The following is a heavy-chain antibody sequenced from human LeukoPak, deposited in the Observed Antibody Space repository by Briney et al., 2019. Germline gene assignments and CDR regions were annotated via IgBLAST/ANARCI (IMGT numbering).Heavy chain of an antibody. CDR2: ISSNGGST. Sequence: GGSLRLSCAASGFTFSSYAMHWVRQAPGKGLEYGSAISSNGGSTYYANSVKGRFTISRDNSKNTLYLQMGSLRAEDMAVYYCARDSAILRFLEWSNNPLDYWGQGTLVTVSS. CDR1: GFTFSSYA. J-gene: IGHJ4*02. V-gene: IGHV3-64*01. D-gene: IGHD3-3*01. CDR3: ARDSAILRFLEWSNNPLDY.